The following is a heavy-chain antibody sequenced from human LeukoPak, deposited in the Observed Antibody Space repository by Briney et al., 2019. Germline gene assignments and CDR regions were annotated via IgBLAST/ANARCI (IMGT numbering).Heavy chain of an antibody. CDR1: GFTFSSYA. V-gene: IGHV3-23*01. J-gene: IGHJ4*02. CDR3: AKVPPSYFDSFDY. D-gene: IGHD3-9*01. CDR2: ISGSGGST. Sequence: PGGSLRLSCAASGFTFSSYAMSWVRQASGKGLEWISAISGSGGSTYYADSVKGRFTISRDNSKNTLYLQMNSLRAEDTAVYYCAKVPPSYFDSFDYWGQGTLVTVSS.